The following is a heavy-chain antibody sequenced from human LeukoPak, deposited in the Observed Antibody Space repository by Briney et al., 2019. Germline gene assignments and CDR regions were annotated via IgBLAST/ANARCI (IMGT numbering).Heavy chain of an antibody. CDR3: AHGYYGSETAYNWFDP. J-gene: IGHJ5*02. CDR2: IYWDDDK. Sequence: SGPTLVKPTQTLTLTCTFSGFSLSTSGVGVGWIRQPPGKALEWLALIYWDDDKRYSPSLKSRLTITKDTSKNQVVLTMTNMDPVDTATYYCAHGYYGSETAYNWFDPWGQGTLVTVSS. V-gene: IGHV2-5*02. CDR1: GFSLSTSGVG. D-gene: IGHD3-10*01.